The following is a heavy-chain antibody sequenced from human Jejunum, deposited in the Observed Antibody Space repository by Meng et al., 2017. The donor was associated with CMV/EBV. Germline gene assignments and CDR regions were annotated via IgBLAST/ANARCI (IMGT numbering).Heavy chain of an antibody. CDR2: RSGKEANA. D-gene: IGHD2-2*01. CDR1: A. V-gene: IGHV3-23*01. Sequence: AMSGVREAPGKGREWVRSRSGKEANANQEESVKSRFTRTRDNSKKEVYLNMSSMGKEEAARYCCAKVRGGRIVVQPAGIGLYFDYWGQGTVVTVSS. J-gene: IGHJ4*02. CDR3: AKVRGGRIVVQPAGIGLYFDY.